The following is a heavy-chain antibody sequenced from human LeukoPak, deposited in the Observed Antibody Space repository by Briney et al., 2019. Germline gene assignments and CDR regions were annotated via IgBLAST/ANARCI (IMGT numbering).Heavy chain of an antibody. J-gene: IGHJ4*01. D-gene: IGHD2-15*01. Sequence: SETLSLTCAVYGGSFSGYYWSWIRQPPGKGLEWIWDINHSGSTYYNPSLESRVTVSVDRSKNQFSLNLNSLTAADTAVYYCARGRPRSHTRSFCSGGSCSYFDYWGQGALVTVSS. CDR1: GGSFSGYY. V-gene: IGHV4-34*01. CDR3: ARGRPRSHTRSFCSGGSCSYFDY. CDR2: INHSGST.